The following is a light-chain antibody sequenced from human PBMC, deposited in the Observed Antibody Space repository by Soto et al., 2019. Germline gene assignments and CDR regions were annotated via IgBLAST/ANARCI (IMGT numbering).Light chain of an antibody. CDR3: QQRSNWPPALR. CDR2: DAS. J-gene: IGKJ4*02. V-gene: IGKV3-11*01. Sequence: EIVLTQSPATLSLSPGQSATLSCKASQSVRTFLAWYQQKPGQTPRLLIYDASKRATGIPARFSGSGSGTDFTLTISSLEPEDFEVYYCQQRSNWPPALRFGGGTKVEI. CDR1: QSVRTF.